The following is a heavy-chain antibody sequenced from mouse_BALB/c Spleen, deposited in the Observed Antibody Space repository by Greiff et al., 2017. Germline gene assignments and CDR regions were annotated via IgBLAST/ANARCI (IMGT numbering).Heavy chain of an antibody. V-gene: IGHV2-9*02. CDR2: IWAGGST. D-gene: IGHD4-1*01. CDR3: AREGLTGTFYAMDY. Sequence: VMLVESGPGLVAPSQSLSITCTVSGFSLTSYGVHWVRQPPGKGLEWLGVIWAGGSTNYNSALMSRLSISKDNSKSQVFLKMNSLQTDDTAMYYCAREGLTGTFYAMDYWGQGTSVTVSS. J-gene: IGHJ4*01. CDR1: GFSLTSYG.